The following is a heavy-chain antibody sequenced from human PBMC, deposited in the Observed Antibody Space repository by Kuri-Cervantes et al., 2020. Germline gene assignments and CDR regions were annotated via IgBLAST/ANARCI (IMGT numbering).Heavy chain of an antibody. J-gene: IGHJ4*02. Sequence: SETLSLTCAVYGGSFSGYYWSWIRQPPGKGLEWIGEINHSGSTNYNPSLKSRVTISGDTSKNQLSLKLTSVTAADTAVYYCVRDPKENWVWAFDYWGLGTQVTVSS. CDR2: INHSGST. CDR1: GGSFSGYY. V-gene: IGHV4-34*01. D-gene: IGHD3-16*01. CDR3: VRDPKENWVWAFDY.